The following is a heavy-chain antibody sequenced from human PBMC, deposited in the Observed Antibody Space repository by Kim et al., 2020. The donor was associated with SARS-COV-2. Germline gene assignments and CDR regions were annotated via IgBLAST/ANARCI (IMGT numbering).Heavy chain of an antibody. D-gene: IGHD3-10*01. CDR3: ARGFGSGSYYSP. V-gene: IGHV1-46*02. J-gene: IGHJ5*02. CDR2: ISPSGGSQ. Sequence: ASVKVSCKAYGYSFNSYYIHWVRQAPGQGLEWMGIISPSGGSQTYTQKFQGRVTMTRDTSTSTVYMELSSLTSEDTAVYYCARGFGSGSYYSPWGQGTLVTVSS. CDR1: GYSFNSYY.